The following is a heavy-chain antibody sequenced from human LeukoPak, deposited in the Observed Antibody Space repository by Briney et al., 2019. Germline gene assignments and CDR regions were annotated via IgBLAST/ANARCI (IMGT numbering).Heavy chain of an antibody. J-gene: IGHJ4*02. D-gene: IGHD5-18*01. V-gene: IGHV4-59*01. CDR2: IYYSGST. CDR1: GGSISSYY. CDR3: ARVPVDTAMAFDY. Sequence: SETLSLTCTVSGGSISSYYWSWIRQPPGKGLERIGYIYYSGSTNYNPSLKSRVTISVDTSKNQFSLKLSSVTAADTAVYYCARVPVDTAMAFDYWGQGTLVTVSS.